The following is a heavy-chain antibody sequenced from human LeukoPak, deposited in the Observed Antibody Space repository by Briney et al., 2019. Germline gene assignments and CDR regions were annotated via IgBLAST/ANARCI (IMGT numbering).Heavy chain of an antibody. V-gene: IGHV2-5*02. CDR2: IYWDDDK. D-gene: IGHD3-9*01. CDR3: AHIQNILTGYYRSQYNWFDP. Sequence: ESGPTLVKPTQTLTLTCTFSGFSLRTSGGGVGWIRQPPGKALEWLALIYWDDDKRYSPSLKSRLTITKDTSKNQVVLTMTNMDPVDTATYYCAHIQNILTGYYRSQYNWFDPWGQGTLVTVSS. J-gene: IGHJ5*02. CDR1: GFSLRTSGGG.